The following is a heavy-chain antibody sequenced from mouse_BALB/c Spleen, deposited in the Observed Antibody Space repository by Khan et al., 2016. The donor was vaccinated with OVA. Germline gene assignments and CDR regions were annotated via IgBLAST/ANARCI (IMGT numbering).Heavy chain of an antibody. CDR2: INPHIGET. CDR3: ARIYGSDFDY. D-gene: IGHD1-1*01. V-gene: IGHV1-20*02. J-gene: IGHJ2*01. CDR1: GYSFTGYF. Sequence: VHVKQSGPELVKPGASVKISCKASGYSFTGYFMNWVMQSHGKSLEWIGRINPHIGETFYNQKFKGKATLTVDESSSTAHMELRRLASEDSAVYYCARIYGSDFDYWGQGTTLTVSS.